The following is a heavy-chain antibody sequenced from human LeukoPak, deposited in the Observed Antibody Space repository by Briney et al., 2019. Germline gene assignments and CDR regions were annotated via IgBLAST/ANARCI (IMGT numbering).Heavy chain of an antibody. Sequence: PGGSLRLSCASSGFTFPRAWMSWVRQAPGKGLEWVGRITSKTDGETTDYAAAVKGRFVISRDDLRNILYLQMNSLTAEDTALYPCTTYENWGQGTLVTVSS. D-gene: IGHD3-3*01. CDR3: TTYEN. CDR1: GFTFPRAW. CDR2: ITSKTDGETT. J-gene: IGHJ4*02. V-gene: IGHV3-15*01.